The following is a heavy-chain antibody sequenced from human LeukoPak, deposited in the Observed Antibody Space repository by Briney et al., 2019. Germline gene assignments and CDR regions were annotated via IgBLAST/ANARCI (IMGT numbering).Heavy chain of an antibody. Sequence: GASLQISCKGAGSSFTSYWIGWGRQLPGKGLEGMGIIYPGDSDIRYSPSFQGQVTISADKSISTAYLQWSSLKASDTAMYYCARFIGYCSSTSCYPNWFDPWGQGTLVTVSS. CDR1: GSSFTSYW. D-gene: IGHD2-2*01. J-gene: IGHJ5*02. CDR3: ARFIGYCSSTSCYPNWFDP. V-gene: IGHV5-51*01. CDR2: IYPGDSDI.